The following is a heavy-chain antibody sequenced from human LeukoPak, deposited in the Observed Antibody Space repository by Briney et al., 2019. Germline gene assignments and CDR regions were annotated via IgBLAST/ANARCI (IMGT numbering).Heavy chain of an antibody. Sequence: ASVKVSCKASGYTFIDFYMHWVRQAPGQGLEWMGWISPKSGGTNYAQKFKGRLTVNRDTSISTAYMELSWLTSDDTALYYCARGRVRCSGGNCYSYAFDIWGQGTMVTVSS. J-gene: IGHJ3*02. CDR3: ARGRVRCSGGNCYSYAFDI. V-gene: IGHV1-2*02. CDR2: ISPKSGGT. D-gene: IGHD2-15*01. CDR1: GYTFIDFY.